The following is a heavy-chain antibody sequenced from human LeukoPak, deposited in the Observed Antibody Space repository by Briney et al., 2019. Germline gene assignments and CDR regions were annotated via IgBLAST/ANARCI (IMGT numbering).Heavy chain of an antibody. V-gene: IGHV3-74*01. J-gene: IGHJ4*02. CDR2: ISNDGSIT. D-gene: IGHD2-8*01. Sequence: PGGSLRLSCAASGFTFSNYWMHWVRLAPGKGLVWVSRISNDGSITSYADSVKGRFTISRDNAKNTLYLQMDSLRAEDTAMYYCARDLNGPGYWGQGTLVTVSS. CDR3: ARDLNGPGY. CDR1: GFTFSNYW.